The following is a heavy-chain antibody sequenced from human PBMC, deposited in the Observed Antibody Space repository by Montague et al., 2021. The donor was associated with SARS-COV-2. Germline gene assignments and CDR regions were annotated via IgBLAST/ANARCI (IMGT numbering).Heavy chain of an antibody. Sequence: SLRLSCAASGFYAMSWVRQAPGKGLEWVSVISGSGGNTYYADSVKGRFTIFRDNSKNTLYLQMNSLRAEDTAVYYCAKAPTMVRGVYFDYWGQGTLVTVSS. CDR3: AKAPTMVRGVYFDY. CDR1: GFYA. J-gene: IGHJ4*02. CDR2: ISGSGGNT. V-gene: IGHV3-23*01. D-gene: IGHD3-10*01.